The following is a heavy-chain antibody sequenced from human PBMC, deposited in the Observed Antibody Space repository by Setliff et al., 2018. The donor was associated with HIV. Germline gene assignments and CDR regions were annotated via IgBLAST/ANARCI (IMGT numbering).Heavy chain of an antibody. J-gene: IGHJ4*02. CDR1: GYSFTSHT. CDR2: INTANGNT. CDR3: ARDRTPKRGYTYREPDFDS. V-gene: IGHV1-3*04. Sequence: ASVKVSCKASGYSFTSHTIHWVRQAPGQGLEWMGWINTANGNTKYSQKFQDRVTITRDTSASTGYMEVNSLRPEDTAVYYCARDRTPKRGYTYREPDFDSWGQGTLVTVSS. D-gene: IGHD3-22*01.